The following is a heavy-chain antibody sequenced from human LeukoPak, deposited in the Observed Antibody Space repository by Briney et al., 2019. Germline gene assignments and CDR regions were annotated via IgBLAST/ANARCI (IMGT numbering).Heavy chain of an antibody. V-gene: IGHV4-4*02. CDR3: ARYRGANGYYFDY. J-gene: IGHJ4*02. D-gene: IGHD3-10*01. CDR1: GGSISSGSW. Sequence: SETLSLTCAVSGGSISSGSWWSWVRQPPGKGLKWIGEIYHSGSTNYNPSLKSRVTISVDKSKNQFSLKLSSVTAADTAVYYCARYRGANGYYFDYWGQGTLVTVSS. CDR2: IYHSGST.